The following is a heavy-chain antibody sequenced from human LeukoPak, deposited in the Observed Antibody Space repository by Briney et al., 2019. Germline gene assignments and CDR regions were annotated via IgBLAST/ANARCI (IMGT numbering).Heavy chain of an antibody. CDR1: GFTFSSYA. J-gene: IGHJ4*02. Sequence: GGSLRLSCAASGFTFSSYAMSWVRQAPGKGLEWVSGISGSGGSTYYADSVKGRFTISRDNSKNTLYLQMNSLRAEDTAVYYCAKRGYSSGWYVYDVDYWGQGTLVTVSS. V-gene: IGHV3-23*01. CDR3: AKRGYSSGWYVYDVDY. CDR2: ISGSGGST. D-gene: IGHD6-19*01.